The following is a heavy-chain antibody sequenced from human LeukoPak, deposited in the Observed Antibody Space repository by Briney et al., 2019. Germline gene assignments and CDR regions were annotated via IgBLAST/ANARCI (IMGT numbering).Heavy chain of an antibody. Sequence: SETLSLTCDVSDYSIRSGYYWGWIRQPPGKGLEWIRSLYHSGSAYYSPSLKSRVTISLDTSNNELSLRMSSVTAADTAIYYCARQNIVVVVAATPGAFDIWGQGTLVTVSS. J-gene: IGHJ3*02. CDR2: LYHSGSA. CDR3: ARQNIVVVVAATPGAFDI. V-gene: IGHV4-38-2*01. CDR1: DYSIRSGYY. D-gene: IGHD2-15*01.